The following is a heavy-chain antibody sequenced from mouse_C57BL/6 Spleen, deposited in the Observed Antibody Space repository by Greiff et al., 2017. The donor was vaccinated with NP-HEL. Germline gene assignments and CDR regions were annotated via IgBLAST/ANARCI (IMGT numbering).Heavy chain of an antibody. D-gene: IGHD1-2*01. V-gene: IGHV5-17*01. CDR1: GFTFSDYG. CDR3: ARELVLRQAWFAY. Sequence: EVQRVESGGGLVKPGGSLKLSCAASGFTFSDYGMHWVRQAPEKGLEWVAYISSGSSTIFYADTVKGRFTISRDNAKNTLFLQMTSLRSEDTAMYYCARELVLRQAWFAYWGQGTLVTVSA. CDR2: ISSGSSTI. J-gene: IGHJ3*01.